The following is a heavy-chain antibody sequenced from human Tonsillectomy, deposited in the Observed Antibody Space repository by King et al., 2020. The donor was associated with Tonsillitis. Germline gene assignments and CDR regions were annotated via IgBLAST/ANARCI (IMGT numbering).Heavy chain of an antibody. J-gene: IGHJ4*02. CDR3: AKDSENSFGVVSYFDY. CDR2: ILLGGGTI. Sequence: VQLVESGGGLVQPGKSLRLSWAASGFTFDDYSMHWVRQAPGKGLGWVSSILLGGGTIDYWGFCEGRFTISRDKAKKSLYLQMNSLRAEDTALYYCAKDSENSFGVVSYFDYWGQGTLVTVSS. V-gene: IGHV3-9*01. CDR1: GFTFDDYS. D-gene: IGHD3-3*01.